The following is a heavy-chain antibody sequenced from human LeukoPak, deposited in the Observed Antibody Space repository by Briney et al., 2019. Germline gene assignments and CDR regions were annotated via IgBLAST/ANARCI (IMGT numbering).Heavy chain of an antibody. D-gene: IGHD6-19*01. CDR3: ARHRLNSSGWLRAGGNNWFDP. CDR1: GGSISSGGYY. V-gene: IGHV4-31*03. J-gene: IGHJ5*02. CDR2: IYYSGST. Sequence: SQTLSLTCTVSGGSISSGGYYWSWIRQHPGKGLEWIGYIYYSGSTYYNPSLKSRVTISVDTSKNQFSLKLSSVTAADTAVYYCARHRLNSSGWLRAGGNNWFDPWGQGTLVTVSS.